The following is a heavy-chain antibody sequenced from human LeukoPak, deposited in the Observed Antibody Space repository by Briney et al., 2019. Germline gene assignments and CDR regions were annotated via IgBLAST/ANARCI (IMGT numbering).Heavy chain of an antibody. D-gene: IGHD6-19*01. J-gene: IGHJ4*02. CDR1: GGSFSGYY. CDR2: INHSGST. Sequence: SETLSLTCAVYGGSFSGYYWSWIRQPPGKGLEWIGEINHSGSTNYNPSLKSRVTISVDTSKNQFSLKLSSVTAADTAVYYCARSGRWLVRIPSLYYFDYWGQGTLVTVSS. CDR3: ARSGRWLVRIPSLYYFDY. V-gene: IGHV4-34*01.